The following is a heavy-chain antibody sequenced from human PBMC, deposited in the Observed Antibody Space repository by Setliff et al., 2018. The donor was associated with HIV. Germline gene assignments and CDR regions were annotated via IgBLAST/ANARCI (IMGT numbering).Heavy chain of an antibody. V-gene: IGHV3-30-3*01. CDR2: MSTGGDIK. CDR3: GRDPIEGYPDYFDY. D-gene: IGHD1-26*01. Sequence: GGSLRLSCAATGFTFSSHVLHWVRQAPGKGLEWVAVMSTGGDIKIYADSVKGRFTISRDNSKNTLFRQMNSLRPEDTATYYCGRDPIEGYPDYFDYWGQGTLVTVSS. J-gene: IGHJ4*02. CDR1: GFTFSSHV.